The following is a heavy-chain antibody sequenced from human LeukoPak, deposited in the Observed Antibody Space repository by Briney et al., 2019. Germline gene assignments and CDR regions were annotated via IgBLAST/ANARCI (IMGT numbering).Heavy chain of an antibody. D-gene: IGHD1-26*01. J-gene: IGHJ4*02. CDR3: GRVRPGDADY. V-gene: IGHV3-7*01. CDR2: ISSEGIGQ. CDR1: GFTFSRYD. Sequence: PGGSLRLSCAASGFTFSRYDMSWVRQAPGRGLEWVATISSEGIGQYYLDSVKGRFTISRDNAQSSLFLQMTSLRTEDTAVYYCGRVRPGDADYWGQGTLVTVSS.